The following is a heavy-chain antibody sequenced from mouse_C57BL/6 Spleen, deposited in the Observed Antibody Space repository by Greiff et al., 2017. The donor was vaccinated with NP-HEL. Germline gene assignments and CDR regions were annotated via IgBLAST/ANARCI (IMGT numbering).Heavy chain of an antibody. CDR2: IYPGSGNT. J-gene: IGHJ2*01. CDR3: AREGPPTIVTRYYFDY. D-gene: IGHD2-5*01. Sequence: VQRVESGAELVRPGASVKLSCKASGYTFTDYYINWVKQRPGQGLEWIARIYPGSGNTYYNEKFKGKATLTAEKSSSTAYMQLSSLTSEDSAVYFCAREGPPTIVTRYYFDYWGQGTTLTVSS. V-gene: IGHV1-76*01. CDR1: GYTFTDYY.